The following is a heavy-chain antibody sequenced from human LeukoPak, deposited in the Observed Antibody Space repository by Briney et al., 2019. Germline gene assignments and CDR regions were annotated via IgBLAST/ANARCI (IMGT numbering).Heavy chain of an antibody. CDR1: GGSVSSYY. J-gene: IGHJ4*02. Sequence: SETLSLTCTVSGGSVSSYYWSWIRQPPGKGLEWIGYIYYTGSTNYNPSLKSRVTISVDTSKNQFSLKLSSVTAADTAVYYCARERYSGSFYDYWGQGTLVTVSS. CDR3: ARERYSGSFYDY. D-gene: IGHD1-26*01. CDR2: IYYTGST. V-gene: IGHV4-59*02.